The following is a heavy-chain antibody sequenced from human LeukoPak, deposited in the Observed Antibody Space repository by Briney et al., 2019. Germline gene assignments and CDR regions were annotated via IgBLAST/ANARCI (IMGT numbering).Heavy chain of an antibody. CDR3: ARELRLIMTTVTTGGAFDI. CDR2: ISSSGSTI. J-gene: IGHJ3*02. D-gene: IGHD4-17*01. V-gene: IGHV3-11*01. Sequence: PGGSLRLSCAASGFTFSDYYMSWIRQAPGKGLEWVSYISSSGSTIYYADSVKGRFTISRDNAKNSLYLQMNSLRAEDTAVYYCARELRLIMTTVTTGGAFDIWGQGTMVTVSS. CDR1: GFTFSDYY.